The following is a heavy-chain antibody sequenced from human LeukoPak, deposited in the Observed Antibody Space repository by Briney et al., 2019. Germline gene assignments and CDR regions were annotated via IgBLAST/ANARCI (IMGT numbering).Heavy chain of an antibody. D-gene: IGHD4-17*01. CDR2: INPNSGGT. Sequence: ASVKVPCKASGYTFTGYYMHWVRQAPGQGLEWMGWINPNSGGTNYAQKFQGRVTMTRDTSISTAYMELSRLRSDDTAVYYCARTRGYGDFYFDYSGQGTLVTVSS. V-gene: IGHV1-2*02. CDR1: GYTFTGYY. CDR3: ARTRGYGDFYFDY. J-gene: IGHJ4*02.